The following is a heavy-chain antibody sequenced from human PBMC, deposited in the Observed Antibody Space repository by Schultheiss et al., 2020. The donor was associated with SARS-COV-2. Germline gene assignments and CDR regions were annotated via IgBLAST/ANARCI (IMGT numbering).Heavy chain of an antibody. CDR3: VREGGELCWFDS. D-gene: IGHD3-16*01. CDR2: IYHEGST. V-gene: IGHV4-34*01. CDR1: GGSFSGYY. J-gene: IGHJ5*01. Sequence: SETLSLTCAVYGGSFSGYYWSWIRQPPGKGLEWIGEIYHEGSTNYNPSLKSRVTISMDTSKNQFSLKLSSVTAADTAVYYCVREGGELCWFDSWGQGILVTVAS.